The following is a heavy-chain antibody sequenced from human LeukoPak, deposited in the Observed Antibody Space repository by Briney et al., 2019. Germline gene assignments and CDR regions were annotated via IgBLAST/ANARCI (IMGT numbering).Heavy chain of an antibody. CDR2: IYYSGST. J-gene: IGHJ6*03. D-gene: IGHD2/OR15-2a*01. Sequence: SETLSLTCTVSGGSISSYYWSWIRQPPGKGLEWIGYIYYSGSTNYNPSLKSRVTISVDTSKNQFSLKLRSVTAADTAVYYCARGVRDENRGVLLYYYYYYMDVWGKGTTVTISS. CDR1: GGSISSYY. V-gene: IGHV4-59*01. CDR3: ARGVRDENRGVLLYYYYYYMDV.